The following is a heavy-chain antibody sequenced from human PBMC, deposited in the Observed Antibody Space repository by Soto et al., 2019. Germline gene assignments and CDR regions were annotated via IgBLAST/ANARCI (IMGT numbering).Heavy chain of an antibody. CDR1: GFSLSTSGVG. V-gene: IGHV2-5*02. Sequence: QITLKESGPTLVKPTQTLTLTCTFSGFSLSTSGVGVGWIRQPQGKALEWLALIYWDDDKRYSPSLKSRLTITKDTSKNQVVLTMTNMDPVDTATYYCAHRPGALDGYRHFDYWGQGTLVTVSS. D-gene: IGHD5-12*01. CDR3: AHRPGALDGYRHFDY. J-gene: IGHJ4*02. CDR2: IYWDDDK.